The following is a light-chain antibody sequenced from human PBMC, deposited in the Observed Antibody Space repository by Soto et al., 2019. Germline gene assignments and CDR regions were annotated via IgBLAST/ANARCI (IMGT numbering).Light chain of an antibody. Sequence: QSALTQPASVSGSPGQSITISCTGTTNDVGGYNYVSWYQQHPGKAPKLLIFEVSSRPSGVSNRFSGSKSGNTASLTISALQAEDEADYFCNSYPSSTSRPYVCGNGTKVTGL. CDR1: TNDVGGYNY. CDR3: NSYPSSTSRPYV. J-gene: IGLJ1*01. V-gene: IGLV2-14*01. CDR2: EVS.